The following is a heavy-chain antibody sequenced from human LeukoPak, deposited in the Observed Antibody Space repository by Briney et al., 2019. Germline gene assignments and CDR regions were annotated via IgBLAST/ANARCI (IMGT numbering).Heavy chain of an antibody. Sequence: GGSLRLSCSASAFTFSMYWITWVRQAPGKGLEWVATIREDGSDKYYVDSVRGRFTISRDNAENSLNLQMNSLTAEDTALYYCVRDGIRDIPGVITIRYDYWGQGTQVTVSS. CDR1: AFTFSMYW. D-gene: IGHD3-10*01. CDR3: VRDGIRDIPGVITIRYDY. V-gene: IGHV3-7*05. J-gene: IGHJ4*02. CDR2: IREDGSDK.